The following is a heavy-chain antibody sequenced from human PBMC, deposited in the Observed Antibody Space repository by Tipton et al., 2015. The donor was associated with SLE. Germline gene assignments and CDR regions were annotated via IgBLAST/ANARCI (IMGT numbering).Heavy chain of an antibody. J-gene: IGHJ3*01. Sequence: LRLSCAVYGGSFSVYYWTWIRQPPGKGLEWIGEINHGGSTNYNPSFKSRVTISIDTSKNQFSLTLSSVTAADTAVYYCVGAGPQITFFGVVPTLFDVWGRGTLVTVSS. V-gene: IGHV4-34*01. CDR3: VGAGPQITFFGVVPTLFDV. CDR1: GGSFSVYY. D-gene: IGHD3-3*01. CDR2: INHGGST.